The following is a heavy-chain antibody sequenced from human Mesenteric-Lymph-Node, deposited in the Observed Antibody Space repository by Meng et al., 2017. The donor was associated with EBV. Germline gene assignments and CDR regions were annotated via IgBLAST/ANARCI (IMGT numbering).Heavy chain of an antibody. CDR2: IYYSGST. V-gene: IGHV4-30-4*01. Sequence: QVQLQQSGPGLVKPSQTLSLTCAGSGDSISRDYYWTWIRQPPGKGLEWIGNIYYSGSTYYNPSLNSRVTISPDTSKNQFSLKLTSVTAADTAVYYCATTSGFSTFIFQYWGQGTLVTASS. J-gene: IGHJ4*02. CDR1: GDSISRDYY. CDR3: ATTSGFSTFIFQY. D-gene: IGHD3-3*02.